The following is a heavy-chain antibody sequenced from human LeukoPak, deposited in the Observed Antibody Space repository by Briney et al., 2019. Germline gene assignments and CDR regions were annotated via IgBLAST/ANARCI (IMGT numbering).Heavy chain of an antibody. CDR3: ARLKQQLVLRGPLYYYYYMDV. Sequence: GGSLRLSCAASGFTFSSYWMSWVRQAPGKGLEWVANIKQDGSEKYYVDSVKGRFTISRDNAKNSLYLQMNSLRAEDTAVYYCARLKQQLVLRGPLYYYYYMDVWGKGATVTVSS. J-gene: IGHJ6*03. CDR1: GFTFSSYW. D-gene: IGHD6-13*01. V-gene: IGHV3-7*01. CDR2: IKQDGSEK.